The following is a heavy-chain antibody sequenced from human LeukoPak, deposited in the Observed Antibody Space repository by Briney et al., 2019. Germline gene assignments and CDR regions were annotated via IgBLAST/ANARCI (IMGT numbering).Heavy chain of an antibody. Sequence: SETLSLTCTVSGGSTSGYYWSWIRQPPGKGLEWIGYIYDTGISNYNPSLKSRVTISIDTSKNQFSLNLTSVTAADTAVYYCAKDQGGYCSSTSCYGGSSDYWGQGTLVTVSS. V-gene: IGHV4-59*01. CDR1: GGSTSGYY. D-gene: IGHD2-2*01. J-gene: IGHJ4*02. CDR2: IYDTGIS. CDR3: AKDQGGYCSSTSCYGGSSDY.